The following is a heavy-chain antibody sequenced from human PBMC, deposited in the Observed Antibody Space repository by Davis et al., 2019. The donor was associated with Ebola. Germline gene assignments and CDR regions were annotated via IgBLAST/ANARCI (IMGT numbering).Heavy chain of an antibody. CDR3: ARGTSSVIVVQPDY. Sequence: ASVPVSCKASGYTFTNYDVHWVRQRTGQGLEWIGWMNPNSGNTGYGQKFQGRVTMTRDTSTSTVYMELSSLRSEDTAVYYCARGTSSVIVVQPDYWGQGTMVTVSS. J-gene: IGHJ4*02. D-gene: IGHD1-26*01. CDR2: MNPNSGNT. CDR1: GYTFTNYD. V-gene: IGHV1-8*01.